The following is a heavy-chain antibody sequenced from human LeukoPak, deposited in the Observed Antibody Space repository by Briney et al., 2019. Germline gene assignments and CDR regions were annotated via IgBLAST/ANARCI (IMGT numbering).Heavy chain of an antibody. Sequence: SETLSLTCTVSGGSISSSSYYWDWIRQPPGKGLDWIGGFYYSGSTYYNPSLKSRVTISVDTSKNQFSLKLSSVTAADTAVYYCARRNRAAAGVDYWGQGTPVTVSS. J-gene: IGHJ4*02. V-gene: IGHV4-39*01. CDR1: GGSISSSSYY. CDR2: FYYSGST. D-gene: IGHD6-13*01. CDR3: ARRNRAAAGVDY.